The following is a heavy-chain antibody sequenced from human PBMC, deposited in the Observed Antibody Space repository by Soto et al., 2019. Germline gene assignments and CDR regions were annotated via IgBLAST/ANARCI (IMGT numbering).Heavy chain of an antibody. CDR3: ARDGSITIFGVVIRLDGMDV. D-gene: IGHD3-3*01. CDR2: ISAYNGNT. V-gene: IGHV1-18*04. CDR1: GYTFTSYG. J-gene: IGHJ6*02. Sequence: GASVKVSCKASGYTFTSYGISWVRQAPGQGLEWMGWISAYNGNTNYAQKLQGRVTMTTDTSTSTAYMELRSLRSDDTAVYYCARDGSITIFGVVIRLDGMDVWGQGTTVTV.